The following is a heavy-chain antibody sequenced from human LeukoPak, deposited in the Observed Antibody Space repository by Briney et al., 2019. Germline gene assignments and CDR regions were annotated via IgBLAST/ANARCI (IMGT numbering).Heavy chain of an antibody. CDR1: GYSFTSYW. CDR2: IYPGDSDT. Sequence: GESLKISCKGSGYSFTSYWIGWVRQMPGKGLEWMGIIYPGDSDTRYSPSFQGQVTISADKSISTAYLQWSSLKASDTAMYYCARSYLGSGPESLNDAFDIWGQGTMVTVSS. D-gene: IGHD6-19*01. V-gene: IGHV5-51*01. CDR3: ARSYLGSGPESLNDAFDI. J-gene: IGHJ3*02.